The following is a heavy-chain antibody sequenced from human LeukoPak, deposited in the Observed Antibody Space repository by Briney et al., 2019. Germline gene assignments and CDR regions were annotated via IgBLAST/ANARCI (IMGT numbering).Heavy chain of an antibody. J-gene: IGHJ4*02. D-gene: IGHD3-10*01. V-gene: IGHV3-7*01. CDR3: ARIYSESYTDY. CDR2: INQDGSVK. Sequence: PGGSLRLSCAPSGFTFSTHWMSWVRQAPEKGLEWVANINQDGSVKYYVDSVKGRFTISRDNARNSLYLQMDSLRAEDTAIYYCARIYSESYTDYWGQGTLVTVSS. CDR1: GFTFSTHW.